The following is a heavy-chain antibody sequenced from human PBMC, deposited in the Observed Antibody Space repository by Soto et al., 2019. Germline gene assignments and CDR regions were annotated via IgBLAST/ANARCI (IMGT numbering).Heavy chain of an antibody. CDR2: INPSGGST. CDR3: ARDPDITIFGVVINYYYGMDV. V-gene: IGHV1-46*01. CDR1: GYTFTGYY. D-gene: IGHD3-3*01. J-gene: IGHJ6*02. Sequence: SSVKVSCKASGYTFTGYYMHWVRQAPGQGLEWMGIINPSGGSTSYAQKFQGRVTMTRDTSTSTVYMELSSLRSEDTAVYYCARDPDITIFGVVINYYYGMDVWGQGTTVTVS.